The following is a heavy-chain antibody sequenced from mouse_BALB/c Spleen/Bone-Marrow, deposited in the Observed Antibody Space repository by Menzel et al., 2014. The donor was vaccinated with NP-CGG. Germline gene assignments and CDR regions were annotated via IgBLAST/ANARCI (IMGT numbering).Heavy chain of an antibody. CDR2: INSNGGST. J-gene: IGHJ4*01. D-gene: IGHD4-1*01. V-gene: IGHV5-6-3*01. CDR3: ARIWAYYAMDY. Sequence: VQLKESGGGLVQPGGSLKLSCAASGFTFSSYGMSWVRQTPDKRLGLVATINSNGGSTYYPDSVKGRFTISRDNAKNTLYLQMSSLKSEDTAMYYCARIWAYYAMDYWGQGTSVTVSS. CDR1: GFTFSSYG.